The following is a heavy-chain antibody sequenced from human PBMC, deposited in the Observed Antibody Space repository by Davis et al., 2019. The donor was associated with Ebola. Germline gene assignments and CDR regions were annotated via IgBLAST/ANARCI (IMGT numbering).Heavy chain of an antibody. D-gene: IGHD6-6*01. CDR2: VYYIGTT. V-gene: IGHV4-39*07. CDR3: VANSSSSPWFDP. CDR1: GAAVTSSSHY. J-gene: IGHJ5*02. Sequence: PGGSLRLSCSVSGAAVTSSSHYWGWIRQPPGKGLEWIATVYYIGTTYFNPSLQSRVTISVDTSKNHFSLNLKSVTAADTAVYYCVANSSSSPWFDPWGQGTQVTVSS.